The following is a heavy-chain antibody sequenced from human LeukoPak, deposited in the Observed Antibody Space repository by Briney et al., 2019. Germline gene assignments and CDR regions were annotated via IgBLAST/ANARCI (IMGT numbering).Heavy chain of an antibody. D-gene: IGHD6-6*01. CDR1: GFTFSSYD. CDR3: ATDSSSSSYYFDY. CDR2: IWYDGSNK. V-gene: IGHV3-33*08. Sequence: GGSLRLSCAASGFTFSSYDMHWVRQAPGKGLEWVTVIWYDGSNKYYADSVKGRFTISRDNSKNTLYLQMNSLRVEDTAVYYCATDSSSSSYYFDYWGQGSLVTVSS. J-gene: IGHJ4*02.